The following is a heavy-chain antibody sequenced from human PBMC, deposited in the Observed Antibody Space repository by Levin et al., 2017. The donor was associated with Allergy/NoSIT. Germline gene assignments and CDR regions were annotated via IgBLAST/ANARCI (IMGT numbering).Heavy chain of an antibody. CDR1: GFTFSSYA. J-gene: IGHJ6*02. CDR2: ISGSGGST. D-gene: IGHD6-13*01. CDR3: AKNPRIAAAGPPNYGMDV. V-gene: IGHV3-23*01. Sequence: GGSLRLSCAASGFTFSSYAMSWVRQAPGKGLEWVSAISGSGGSTYYADSVKGRFTISRDNSKNTLYLQMNSLRAEDTAVYYCAKNPRIAAAGPPNYGMDVWGQGTTVTVSS.